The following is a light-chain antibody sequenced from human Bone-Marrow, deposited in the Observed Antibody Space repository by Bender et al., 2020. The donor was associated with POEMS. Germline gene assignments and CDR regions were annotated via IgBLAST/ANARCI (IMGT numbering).Light chain of an antibody. J-gene: IGLJ3*02. V-gene: IGLV3-21*04. CDR1: NIGDIT. Sequence: YVLTQPPSVSVAPGKTAHITCGGDNIGDITVHWYQQKPGQAPALVMYDDSDRPTGIPDRFSGSNSEDTASLTISRVEAGDEADYFCQVWAISGDQSWVFGGGTRLTV. CDR2: DDS. CDR3: QVWAISGDQSWV.